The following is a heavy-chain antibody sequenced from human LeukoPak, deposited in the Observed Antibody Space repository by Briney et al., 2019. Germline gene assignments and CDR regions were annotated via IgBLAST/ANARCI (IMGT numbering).Heavy chain of an antibody. Sequence: GASVKVSCKASGYTFTDYYMHWVRQAPGQGLEWMGWINPNTGTTNYVQKFAGRVTMTRDTSINTAYMQLNTLRSDDSVVYFCARDVWDEAGDNWFDPWGQGTLVTVSS. CDR3: ARDVWDEAGDNWFDP. CDR2: INPNTGTT. J-gene: IGHJ5*02. CDR1: GYTFTDYY. V-gene: IGHV1-2*02. D-gene: IGHD1-26*01.